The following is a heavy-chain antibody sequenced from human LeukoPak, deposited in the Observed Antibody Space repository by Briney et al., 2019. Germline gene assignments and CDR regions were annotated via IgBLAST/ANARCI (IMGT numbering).Heavy chain of an antibody. Sequence: SETLSLTCAVYGGSFSDYWWTWIRQSPGKGLEWIGEVNHSGRTNYNPSLKSRVVISVDPSKKQFSLKVTSVTAADTAVYYCANYGVVLATYGSPSPFVYWGQGTLVTVSS. CDR1: GGSFSDYW. D-gene: IGHD3-16*01. CDR2: VNHSGRT. CDR3: ANYGVVLATYGSPSPFVY. V-gene: IGHV4-34*01. J-gene: IGHJ4*02.